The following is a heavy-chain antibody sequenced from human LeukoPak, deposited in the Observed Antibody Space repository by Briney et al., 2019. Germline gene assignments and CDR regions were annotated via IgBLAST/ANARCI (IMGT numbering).Heavy chain of an antibody. V-gene: IGHV1-69*05. CDR3: ARDGRCSSTSCTFAAFDI. CDR2: IIPIFGTA. Sequence: SVKVSCKASGGTFSSYAIIWVRQAPGQGLEWMGGIIPIFGTANYAQKFQGRVTITTDESTSTAYMELSSLRSEDTAVYYCARDGRCSSTSCTFAAFDIWGQGTMVTVSS. J-gene: IGHJ3*02. CDR1: GGTFSSYA. D-gene: IGHD2-2*01.